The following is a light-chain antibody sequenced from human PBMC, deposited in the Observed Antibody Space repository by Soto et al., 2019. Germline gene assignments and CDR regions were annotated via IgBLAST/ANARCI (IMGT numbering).Light chain of an antibody. V-gene: IGLV2-23*01. CDR3: FSTAPESTEV. CDR1: SSDVGAYDA. CDR2: RGT. Sequence: QSVLAQPASVSGSPGQSITISCTGTSSDVGAYDAVSWYQQHPGKAPQVIIYRGTKRPSGVSTRFSVSVSGNTASLTVSGLQAEDEAEYFFFSTAPESTEVFGTGTKVT. J-gene: IGLJ1*01.